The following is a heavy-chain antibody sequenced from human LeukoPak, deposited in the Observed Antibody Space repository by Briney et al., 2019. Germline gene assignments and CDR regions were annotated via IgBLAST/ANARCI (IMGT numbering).Heavy chain of an antibody. Sequence: PGASLRLSCAASGFTFSSYSMSWVRQAPGKGLEWVSSIRDNGATTYHADSVKGRFTISRDNSKNTAYLQMNSLRAEDTAVYFCANGNSGYYYDYWGQGTLVTVSS. CDR3: ANGNSGYYYDY. CDR2: IRDNGATT. V-gene: IGHV3-23*01. CDR1: GFTFSSYS. J-gene: IGHJ4*02. D-gene: IGHD3-22*01.